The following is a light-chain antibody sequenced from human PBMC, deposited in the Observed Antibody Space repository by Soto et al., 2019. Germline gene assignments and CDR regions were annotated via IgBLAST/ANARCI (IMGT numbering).Light chain of an antibody. Sequence: QSVLTQPPSASATPGQRVTISCSGSGSNIGSNTVNWYQHLPGMAPKLLIDSHNQRPSGVPARFSGSKSGTSASLAISGLQSEDEADYYCAVWDDSLNGDVFGTGTKLTVL. CDR1: GSNIGSNT. CDR3: AVWDDSLNGDV. V-gene: IGLV1-44*01. CDR2: SHN. J-gene: IGLJ1*01.